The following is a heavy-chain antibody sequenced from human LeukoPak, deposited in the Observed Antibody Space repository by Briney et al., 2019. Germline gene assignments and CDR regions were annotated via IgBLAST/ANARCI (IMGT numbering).Heavy chain of an antibody. J-gene: IGHJ3*02. CDR1: GGSIGSYS. CDR3: ARLKARDAFDI. V-gene: IGHV4-59*08. Sequence: SETLSLTCTVSGGSIGSYSWNWIRQSPGTGLEWIGYVYYSGSTMYNPSLRSRVTISVETSKNQFSLKLSSVTAADTAVYYCARLKARDAFDIWGQGTMVTVSS. CDR2: VYYSGST.